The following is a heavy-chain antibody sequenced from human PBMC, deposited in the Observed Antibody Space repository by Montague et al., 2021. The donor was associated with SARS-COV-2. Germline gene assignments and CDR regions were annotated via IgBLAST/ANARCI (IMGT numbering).Heavy chain of an antibody. CDR1: GGFINSSY. Sequence: SETLSLTCTVSGGFINSSYWSWIRQPPGKGLEWIGYIYYRGSTNYNPSLETRVTISAGPSKNRFSLKLSSVTAADTAVYYCAREDRWNWFDPWGQGTLVIVSS. J-gene: IGHJ5*02. V-gene: IGHV4-59*01. CDR2: IYYRGST. D-gene: IGHD5-24*01. CDR3: AREDRWNWFDP.